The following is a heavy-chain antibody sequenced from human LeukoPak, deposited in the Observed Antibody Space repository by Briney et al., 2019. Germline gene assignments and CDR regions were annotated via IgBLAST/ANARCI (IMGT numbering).Heavy chain of an antibody. CDR1: GFTFSSYS. D-gene: IGHD3-3*01. CDR3: ARITDRTIFGEIMHGFDV. CDR2: ISSSSSYI. V-gene: IGHV3-21*01. Sequence: GGSLRLSCAASGFTFSSYSMNWVRQAPGKGLEWVSSISSSSSYIYYADSVEGRFTISRDNAKNSLYLQMNSLRAEDTAVYYCARITDRTIFGEIMHGFDVWGQGTPVTVSS. J-gene: IGHJ3*01.